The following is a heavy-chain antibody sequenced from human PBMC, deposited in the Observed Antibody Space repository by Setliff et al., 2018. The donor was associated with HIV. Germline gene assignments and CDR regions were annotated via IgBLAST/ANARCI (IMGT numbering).Heavy chain of an antibody. Sequence: PGGSLRLSCAASGFTFSSYWMHWVRQAPGKGLVWVSRINSDGSSTSYADSVKGRFIISRDNAKNTLYLQMNSLRAEDTAVYYCARGGSNYNFWSGYSSYMDVWGKGTTVTVSS. CDR3: ARGGSNYNFWSGYSSYMDV. CDR2: INSDGSST. D-gene: IGHD3-3*01. V-gene: IGHV3-74*01. CDR1: GFTFSSYW. J-gene: IGHJ6*03.